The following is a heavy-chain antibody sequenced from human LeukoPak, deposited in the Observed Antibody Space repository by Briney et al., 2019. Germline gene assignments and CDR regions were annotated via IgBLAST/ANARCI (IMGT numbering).Heavy chain of an antibody. CDR1: GGSISSSSYY. J-gene: IGHJ4*02. Sequence: PSETLSLTCTVSGGSISSSSYYWGWIRQPPGKGLEWIGSIYYSGSTYYNPSLKSRVTISVDTSKNQFSLKLSSVTAADTAVYYCARAVSRVSHLSDSPYYFDYWGQGTLVTVSS. CDR3: ARAVSRVSHLSDSPYYFDY. CDR2: IYYSGST. V-gene: IGHV4-39*07. D-gene: IGHD6-13*01.